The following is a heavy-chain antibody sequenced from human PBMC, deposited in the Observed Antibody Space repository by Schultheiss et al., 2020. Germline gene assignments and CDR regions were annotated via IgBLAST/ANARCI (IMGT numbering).Heavy chain of an antibody. J-gene: IGHJ5*02. CDR1: RGSISSSSYY. D-gene: IGHD6-13*01. CDR2: IYYSGST. CDR3: ASCVSSSWFHPRTNWFDP. Sequence: SQTLSLTCTVSRGSISSSSYYWGWIRQPPGKGLEWIGSIYYSGSTYYNPSLKSRVTISVDTSKNQFSLKLSSVTAADTAVYYCASCVSSSWFHPRTNWFDPWGQGTLVTVSS. V-gene: IGHV4-39*01.